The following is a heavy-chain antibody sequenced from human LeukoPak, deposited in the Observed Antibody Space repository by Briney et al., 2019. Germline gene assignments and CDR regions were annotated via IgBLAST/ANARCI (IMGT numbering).Heavy chain of an antibody. CDR3: ARGIGGYNYFDY. J-gene: IGHJ4*02. Sequence: SEILSLTCAVSGYPIGGGAYWAWIRQTPGKGLEGIGSLHHAGTTYYNPSLQSRVAISMDASKNEFFLTMTSVTAADTAVYYCARGIGGYNYFDYWGQGTLVAVSS. V-gene: IGHV4-38-2*01. D-gene: IGHD3-16*01. CDR2: LHHAGTT. CDR1: GYPIGGGAY.